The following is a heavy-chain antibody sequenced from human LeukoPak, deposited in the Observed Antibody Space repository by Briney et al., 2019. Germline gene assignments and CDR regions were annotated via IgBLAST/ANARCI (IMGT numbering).Heavy chain of an antibody. D-gene: IGHD6-13*01. V-gene: IGHV3-23*01. Sequence: PGGSLRLSCAASGFTFSSYGMSWVRQAPGKGLEWVSAISGSGGSTYYADSVKGRFTISRDNSKNTLYLQMNSLRAEDTAVYYCAKGDYIAAAGAIDYWGQGTLVTVSS. CDR2: ISGSGGST. CDR3: AKGDYIAAAGAIDY. J-gene: IGHJ4*02. CDR1: GFTFSSYG.